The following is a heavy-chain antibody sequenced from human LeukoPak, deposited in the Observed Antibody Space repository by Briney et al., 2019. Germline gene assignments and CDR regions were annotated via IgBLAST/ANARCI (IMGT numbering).Heavy chain of an antibody. CDR2: IYPGDSDT. J-gene: IGHJ4*02. V-gene: IGHV5-51*01. D-gene: IGHD3-22*01. CDR3: ARQAYYYDSSDYYVHYFDY. CDR1: AYSFTTYW. Sequence: GESLKISCKGSAYSFTTYWIAWVRQMPGKGLEWMGIIYPGDSDTRYSPSFQGQVTISADKSINTAYLQWSSLKASDTAMYYCARQAYYYDSSDYYVHYFDYWGQGTLVTVSS.